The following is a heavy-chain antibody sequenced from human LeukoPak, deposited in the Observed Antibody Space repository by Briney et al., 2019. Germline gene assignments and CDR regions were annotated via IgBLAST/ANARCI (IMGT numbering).Heavy chain of an antibody. Sequence: SETLSLTCTVSGGSISSYYWSWTRQPPGKGQEWIGDIYYSGNTNYNPSLKSRVTISADTSKNQFSLKLSSVTAADTAVYYCARVFDSGSQAYFYYMDVWGRGTTVTISS. V-gene: IGHV4-59*01. J-gene: IGHJ6*03. CDR1: GGSISSYY. D-gene: IGHD3-10*01. CDR2: IYYSGNT. CDR3: ARVFDSGSQAYFYYMDV.